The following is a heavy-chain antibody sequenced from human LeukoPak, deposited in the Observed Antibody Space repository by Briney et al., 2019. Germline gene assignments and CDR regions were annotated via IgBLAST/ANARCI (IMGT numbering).Heavy chain of an antibody. CDR2: INPNSGGT. V-gene: IGHV1-2*02. D-gene: IGHD3-10*01. J-gene: IGHJ2*01. CDR3: ARAPNYGAEGAFDL. CDR1: GYTFTGYY. Sequence: EASVKVSCKASGYTFTGYYMHWVRQAPGQGLEWMGWINPNSGGTNYAQKFQGRVTMTRDTSISTAYMELSRLRSDDTAVYYCARAPNYGAEGAFDLWGRGTLVTVSS.